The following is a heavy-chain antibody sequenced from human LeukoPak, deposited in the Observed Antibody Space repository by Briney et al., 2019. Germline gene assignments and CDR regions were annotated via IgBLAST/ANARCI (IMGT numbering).Heavy chain of an antibody. V-gene: IGHV3-53*05. CDR1: GFTVSSSY. D-gene: IGHD1-26*01. J-gene: IGHJ4*02. CDR2: IYAGGTT. Sequence: PGGSLRLSCAASGFTVSSSYMSRVRQAPGKGLEWVSVIYAGGTTYYPDSVKGRFTISRDNSKDTLYLQMDSLRSEDTAVYYCATNGYSGTYNRYFDSWGQGTLVTVSS. CDR3: ATNGYSGTYNRYFDS.